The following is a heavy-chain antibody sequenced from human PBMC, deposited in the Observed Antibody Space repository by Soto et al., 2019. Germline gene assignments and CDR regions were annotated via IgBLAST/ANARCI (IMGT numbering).Heavy chain of an antibody. Sequence: EVQLLESGGGLVQPGGSLRLSCAASGFIFSNYAMTWVRQAPGKGLEWVSGISGSGGGTYYADSVRGRFTISRDNSKNTLYLQMNSLTAEDTAVYYCAKDREGVLTDDFGHWGQGTLVTVSS. CDR3: AKDREGVLTDDFGH. D-gene: IGHD1-20*01. CDR2: ISGSGGGT. J-gene: IGHJ4*02. V-gene: IGHV3-23*01. CDR1: GFIFSNYA.